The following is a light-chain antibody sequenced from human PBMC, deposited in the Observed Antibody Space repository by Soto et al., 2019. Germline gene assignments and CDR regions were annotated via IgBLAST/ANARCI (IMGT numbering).Light chain of an antibody. CDR1: QTVYNN. Sequence: EIVMTQSPATLSVSPGERAALSCRASQTVYNNLAWYQQKPGQAPRLLIYGASARATGVPARFSGSGSGTEFTLTVSSLQSEDFAVYYCQQYSNWPLTFGGGTKVEIK. J-gene: IGKJ4*01. CDR2: GAS. V-gene: IGKV3-15*01. CDR3: QQYSNWPLT.